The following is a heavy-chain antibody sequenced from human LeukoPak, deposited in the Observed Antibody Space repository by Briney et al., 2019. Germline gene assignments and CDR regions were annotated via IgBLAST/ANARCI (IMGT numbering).Heavy chain of an antibody. CDR2: FSVNGRDT. Sequence: GGSLRLSCAASGFTFKNYALSWVRQAPGKGLEWVSGFSVNGRDTYYADFVKGRFTIAGDIAKNTLYLQTNSLRAEDTATYYCAKPGRTAAGLFDSWGQGTLVTVSS. V-gene: IGHV3-23*01. J-gene: IGHJ4*02. CDR3: AKPGRTAAGLFDS. D-gene: IGHD6-13*01. CDR1: GFTFKNYA.